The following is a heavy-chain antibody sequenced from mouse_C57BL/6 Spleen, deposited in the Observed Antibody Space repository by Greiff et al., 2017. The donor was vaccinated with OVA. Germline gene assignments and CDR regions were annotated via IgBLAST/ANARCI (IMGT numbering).Heavy chain of an antibody. Sequence: EVQLQQSGPELVKPGASVKIPCKASGYTFTDYNMDWVKQSHGKSLEWIGDINPNNGGTIYNQKFKGKATLTVDKSSSTAYMELRSLTSEDTAVYYCARMGYDGYDAMDYWGQGTSVTVSS. CDR1: GYTFTDYN. V-gene: IGHV1-18*01. CDR2: INPNNGGT. D-gene: IGHD2-3*01. J-gene: IGHJ4*01. CDR3: ARMGYDGYDAMDY.